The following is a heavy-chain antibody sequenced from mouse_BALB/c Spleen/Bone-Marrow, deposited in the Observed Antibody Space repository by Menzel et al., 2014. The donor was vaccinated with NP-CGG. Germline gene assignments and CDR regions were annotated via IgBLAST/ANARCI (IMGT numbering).Heavy chain of an antibody. CDR3: ARWEYYAMDY. D-gene: IGHD4-1*01. CDR1: GFNIKDTY. V-gene: IGHV14-3*02. J-gene: IGHJ4*01. CDR2: IDPANGNT. Sequence: EVQLQQSGAELVKPGASVKLSCTASGFNIKDTYMHWVKQRPEQGLEWIGRIDPANGNTKYDPKLQGMATITADTSSNTAYLQLSSLTSEDTAVYYCARWEYYAMDYWGQGTSVTVSS.